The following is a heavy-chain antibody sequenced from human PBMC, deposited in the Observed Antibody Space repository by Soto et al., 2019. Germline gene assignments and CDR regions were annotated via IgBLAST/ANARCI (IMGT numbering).Heavy chain of an antibody. CDR1: GYTFTSYA. Sequence: ASVKVSCKASGYTFTSYAMHWVRQAPGQRLEWMGWINPGNGNTKYSQNFQGWVTMTRDTSISTAYMELSRLRSDDTAVYYCARGGSLWFGELSAYCYGMDVWGQGTTVTVSS. CDR3: ARGGSLWFGELSAYCYGMDV. J-gene: IGHJ6*02. D-gene: IGHD3-10*01. CDR2: INPGNGNT. V-gene: IGHV1-3*01.